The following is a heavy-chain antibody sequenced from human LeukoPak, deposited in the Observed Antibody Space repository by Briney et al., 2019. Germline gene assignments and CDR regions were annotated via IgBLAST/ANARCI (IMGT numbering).Heavy chain of an antibody. Sequence: PGRSLRLSCAASGFTFSNYGMHWVRQAPGRGLEWVAVISYDGSNKYYADSVRGRFTISRDNSKNALSLQMNSLRAEDTAVYYCAKEGGGYCSSPTCHFLDYWGQGTPVTVSS. CDR2: ISYDGSNK. J-gene: IGHJ4*02. CDR3: AKEGGGYCSSPTCHFLDY. D-gene: IGHD2-2*01. V-gene: IGHV3-30*18. CDR1: GFTFSNYG.